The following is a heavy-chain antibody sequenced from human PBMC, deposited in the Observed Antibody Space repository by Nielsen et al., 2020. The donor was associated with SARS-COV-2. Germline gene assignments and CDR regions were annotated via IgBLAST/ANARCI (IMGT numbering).Heavy chain of an antibody. D-gene: IGHD1-26*01. Sequence: ASVKVSCKASGYTFTSYGISWVRQAPGQGLEWMGWINPNSGNTGYAQKFQGRVTMTRNTSISTAYMELSSLRSEDTAVYYCARGSGIVGPWGQGTMVTVSS. V-gene: IGHV1-8*02. CDR1: GYTFTSYG. CDR3: ARGSGIVGP. J-gene: IGHJ3*01. CDR2: INPNSGNT.